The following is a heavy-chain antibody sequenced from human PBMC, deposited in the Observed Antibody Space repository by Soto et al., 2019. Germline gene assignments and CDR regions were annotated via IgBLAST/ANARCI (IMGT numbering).Heavy chain of an antibody. V-gene: IGHV4-30-4*01. Sequence: QVQLQESGPGLVKPSQTLSLTCTVSGGSISSGNYYWSWIRQPPGKGLEWIGYIFYSGTTYYNPSLKSRVIISVDTSNNQFSLKVNSVTAAGTAVYYCARDPGWFGEFNYYYDGMDVWGQGTTVTVSS. CDR3: ARDPGWFGEFNYYYDGMDV. CDR2: IFYSGTT. D-gene: IGHD3-10*01. J-gene: IGHJ6*02. CDR1: GGSISSGNYY.